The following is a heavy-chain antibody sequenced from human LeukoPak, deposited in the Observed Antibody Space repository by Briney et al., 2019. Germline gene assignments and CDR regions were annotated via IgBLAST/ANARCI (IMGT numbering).Heavy chain of an antibody. CDR2: IYYSGST. V-gene: IGHV4-59*08. J-gene: IGHJ1*01. D-gene: IGHD1-26*01. CDR1: GGSISSYY. Sequence: SETLSLTCTVSGGSISSYYWSWIRQPPGKGLEWIGYIYYSGSTNYNPSLKSRVTISVDTSKSQFSLKLSSVTAADTAVYYCASSGSYYGYFQHWGQGTLVTVSS. CDR3: ASSGSYYGYFQH.